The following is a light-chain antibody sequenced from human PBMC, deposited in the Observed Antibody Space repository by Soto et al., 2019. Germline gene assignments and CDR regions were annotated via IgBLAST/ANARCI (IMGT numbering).Light chain of an antibody. J-gene: IGLJ3*02. CDR1: SSDVGGYNY. Sequence: QSALTQPASVSGSPGQSITISCTGTSSDVGGYNYVSWYQQHPGKAPKLMIYEVNNRPSGVSNRFSGSKSGNTASLTISGLQAEGEANYYCSSYTSSSTLVFGGGTKLTVL. CDR2: EVN. V-gene: IGLV2-14*01. CDR3: SSYTSSSTLV.